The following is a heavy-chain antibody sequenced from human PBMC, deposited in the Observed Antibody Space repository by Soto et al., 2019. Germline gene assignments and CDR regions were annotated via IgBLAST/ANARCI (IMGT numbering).Heavy chain of an antibody. CDR1: GDSMTSFY. J-gene: IGHJ4*02. Sequence: QVQLHESGPGLLKPSETLSLICTVSGDSMTSFYWTWIRQPPGKDLEWIGQIYYSGSTTYNPSLQRRVTISVATATNLFSLTLTSLTAADTAVYSCARAGQTVRIFDYWGQGALVAGSS. D-gene: IGHD3-9*01. CDR2: IYYSGST. CDR3: ARAGQTVRIFDY. V-gene: IGHV4-59*01.